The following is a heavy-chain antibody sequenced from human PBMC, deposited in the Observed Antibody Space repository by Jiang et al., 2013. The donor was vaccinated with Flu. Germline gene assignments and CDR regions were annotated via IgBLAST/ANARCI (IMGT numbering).Heavy chain of an antibody. V-gene: IGHV3-9*01. CDR2: ISWNSGSI. CDR1: GFTFDDYA. CDR3: AKDISGYSSCFDY. J-gene: IGHJ4*02. D-gene: IGHD5-18*01. Sequence: SGGGLVQPGRSLRLSCAASGFTFDDYAMHWVRQAPGKGLEWVSGISWNSGSIGYADSVKGRFTISRDNAKNSLYLQMNSLRAEDTALYYCAKDISGYSSCFDYWGQGTLVTVSS.